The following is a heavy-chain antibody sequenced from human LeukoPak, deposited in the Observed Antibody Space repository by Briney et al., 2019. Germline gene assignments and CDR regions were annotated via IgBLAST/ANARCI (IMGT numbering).Heavy chain of an antibody. J-gene: IGHJ4*02. CDR2: IILIFGTA. CDR3: ALPEVRLQFRSFDY. D-gene: IGHD5-24*01. Sequence: SVKVSCKASGGTFSSYAISWVRQAPGQGLEWMGGIILIFGTANYAQKFQGRVTITADESTSTAYMELSSLRSEDTAVYYCALPEVRLQFRSFDYWGQGTLVTVSS. V-gene: IGHV1-69*01. CDR1: GGTFSSYA.